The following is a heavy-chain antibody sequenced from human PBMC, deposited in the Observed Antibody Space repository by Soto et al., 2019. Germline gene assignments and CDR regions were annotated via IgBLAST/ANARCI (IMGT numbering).Heavy chain of an antibody. CDR2: IWYDGSNK. CDR3: ARDSRYFDWFSLARFGYYFDY. Sequence: GGSLRLSCAASGFTFSSYGMHWVRQAPGKGLEWVAVIWYDGSNKYYADSVKGRFTISRDNSKNTLYLQMNSLRAEDTAVYYCARDSRYFDWFSLARFGYYFDYWGQGTLVTVSS. CDR1: GFTFSSYG. J-gene: IGHJ4*02. V-gene: IGHV3-33*01. D-gene: IGHD3-9*01.